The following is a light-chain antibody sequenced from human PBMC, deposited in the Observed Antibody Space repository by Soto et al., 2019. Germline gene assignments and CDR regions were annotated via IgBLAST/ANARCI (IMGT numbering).Light chain of an antibody. CDR1: QSVSSSY. V-gene: IGKV3-11*01. CDR2: DAS. CDR3: QQRSNWPPKIT. J-gene: IGKJ5*01. Sequence: EIVMRPSPGTLALSPWEGATLSCSASQSVSSSYLAWYQQNPGQAPRLLIYDASNRATGIPARFSGSGSGTDFTLTISSLEPEDFAVYYCQQRSNWPPKITFGQGTRLET.